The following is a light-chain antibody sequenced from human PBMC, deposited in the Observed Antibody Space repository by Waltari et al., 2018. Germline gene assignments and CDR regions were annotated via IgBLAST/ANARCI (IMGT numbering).Light chain of an antibody. CDR2: ESN. CDR1: YSNIGNKY. J-gene: IGLJ2*01. V-gene: IGLV1-51*01. Sequence: QSVLTQPPSVSAAPGQKVTISCSGSYSNIGNKYVSWYQQLPGTAPKLLIYESNKRPSGIPDRFSGYNSGTTATLGITGLQTGDEADYYCGTWDTSLNVELIGGGTKLTVL. CDR3: GTWDTSLNVEL.